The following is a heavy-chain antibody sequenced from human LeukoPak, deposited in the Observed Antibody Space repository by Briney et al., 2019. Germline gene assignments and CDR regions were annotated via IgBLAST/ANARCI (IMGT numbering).Heavy chain of an antibody. CDR2: IKQDGSET. CDR1: GFTFSSYW. J-gene: IGHJ4*02. CDR3: ARDNIPRYSSGLDYFDY. D-gene: IGHD6-19*01. V-gene: IGHV3-7*01. Sequence: PGRSLRLSCAASGFTFSSYWMTWVRQAPGKGLEWVANIKQDGSETYSVDSVKGRFTISRDNAKNSLYLQMNSLRAEDTAVYYCARDNIPRYSSGLDYFDYWGQGTLVTVSS.